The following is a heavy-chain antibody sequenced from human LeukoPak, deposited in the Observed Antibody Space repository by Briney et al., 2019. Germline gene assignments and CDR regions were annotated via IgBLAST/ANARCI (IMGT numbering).Heavy chain of an antibody. CDR1: GGSISSGGYY. Sequence: PSQTLSLTCTVSGGSISSGGYYWSWIRQHPGKGLEWIGYIYYSGSTYYNPSLKSRVTISVDTSKNQFSLKLSSVTAADTAVYYCARGGLGYSYGYKDYWGQGTLVTVSS. CDR2: IYYSGST. D-gene: IGHD5-18*01. J-gene: IGHJ4*02. V-gene: IGHV4-31*03. CDR3: ARGGLGYSYGYKDY.